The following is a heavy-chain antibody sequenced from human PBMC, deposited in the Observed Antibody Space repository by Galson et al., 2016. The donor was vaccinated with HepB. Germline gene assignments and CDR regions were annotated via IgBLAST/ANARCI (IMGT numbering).Heavy chain of an antibody. CDR1: EFSFSSHW. CDR3: VRLTITLGYLFDY. Sequence: SLRLSCAASEFSFSSHWMSWVRQAPGKGLEWVATTNQDGNERFYVDSVKGRFTISRDNSQNYLYLQLSSLRGEDTAVYYCVRLTITLGYLFDYWGQGTVVTVSS. V-gene: IGHV3-7*03. CDR2: TNQDGNER. J-gene: IGHJ4*02. D-gene: IGHD3-22*01.